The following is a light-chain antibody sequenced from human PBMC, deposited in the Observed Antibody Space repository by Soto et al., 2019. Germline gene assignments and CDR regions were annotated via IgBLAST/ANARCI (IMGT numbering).Light chain of an antibody. V-gene: IGKV1-5*01. CDR2: DAS. Sequence: DIQMTQSPSTLSASVGDRVTITCRASQNIYNWLAWYQQKPGKAPKLLIYDASRLESGVPSRFSGSGSGTDFTLTISSLQPDDFATYLCQKYDHDFGGGTKVDIK. CDR1: QNIYNW. J-gene: IGKJ4*01. CDR3: QKYDHD.